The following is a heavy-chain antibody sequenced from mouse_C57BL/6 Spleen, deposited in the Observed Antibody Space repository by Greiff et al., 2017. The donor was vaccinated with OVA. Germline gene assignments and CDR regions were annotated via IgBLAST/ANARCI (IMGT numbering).Heavy chain of an antibody. Sequence: VQLQQPGAELVRPGSSVKLSCKASGYTFTSYWMHWVKQRPIQGLEWIGNIDPSDSETHYNQKFKDKATLTVDKSSSTAYMQLSSLTSEDSAVYYCARQDGGTDYFDYWGQGTTLTVSS. V-gene: IGHV1-52*01. D-gene: IGHD1-1*02. CDR1: GYTFTSYW. CDR2: IDPSDSET. J-gene: IGHJ2*01. CDR3: ARQDGGTDYFDY.